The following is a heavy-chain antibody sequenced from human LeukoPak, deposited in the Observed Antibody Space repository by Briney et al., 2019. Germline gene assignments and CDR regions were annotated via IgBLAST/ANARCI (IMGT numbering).Heavy chain of an antibody. J-gene: IGHJ4*02. CDR1: GFSISLGYY. V-gene: IGHV4-38-2*02. CDR3: ATERERRITD. Sequence: PSETLSLTCDVSGFSISLGYYWVWIRQPAGRGLEWIGSTHPSGTTIYNSALNSRITMTIDEPTNQFSLRLSLVTAVDTAVYFCATERERRITDWGQGTLVTVSS. D-gene: IGHD1-1*01. CDR2: THPSGTT.